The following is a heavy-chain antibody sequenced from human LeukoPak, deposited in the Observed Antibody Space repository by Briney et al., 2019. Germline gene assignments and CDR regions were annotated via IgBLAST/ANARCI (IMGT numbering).Heavy chain of an antibody. CDR2: IYTSGST. J-gene: IGHJ4*02. V-gene: IGHV4-4*07. CDR1: GGSISSYY. Sequence: PSETLSLTCTVSGGSISSYYWSWIRQPAGKGLEWIGRIYTSGSTNYNPSLKSRVTMSVDASKNQFSLKLSSVTAADTAVYYCARAGPTYHYDSSGYDWGQGTLVTVSS. CDR3: ARAGPTYHYDSSGYD. D-gene: IGHD3-22*01.